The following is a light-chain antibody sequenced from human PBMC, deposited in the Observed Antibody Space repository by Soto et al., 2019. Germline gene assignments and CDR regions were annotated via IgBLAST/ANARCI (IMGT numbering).Light chain of an antibody. Sequence: QSSLTQPHSASGSPGQSVTISCPGTKNDIGVYDFVSWYQHHPGKAPRLIIYEVVQRPSGVPDRFSGSKSGNTASLTVSGLQAADEADYFCKSYAGSNTYVSGSGTKVTVL. CDR3: KSYAGSNTYV. J-gene: IGLJ1*01. V-gene: IGLV2-8*01. CDR1: KNDIGVYDF. CDR2: EVV.